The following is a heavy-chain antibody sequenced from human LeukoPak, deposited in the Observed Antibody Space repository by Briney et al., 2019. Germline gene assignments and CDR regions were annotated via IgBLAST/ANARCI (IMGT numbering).Heavy chain of an antibody. CDR2: ISYDGSNK. J-gene: IGHJ4*02. D-gene: IGHD6-13*01. CDR1: GFTFSSYA. CDR3: ARTSSSWYYFDY. V-gene: IGHV3-30*04. Sequence: PGRSLRLSCAASGFTFSSYAMHWVRQAPGKGVEWVAVISYDGSNKYYADSGKGRFTISRDNSKNTLYLQMNSLRAEDTAVYYCARTSSSWYYFDYWGQGTLVTVSS.